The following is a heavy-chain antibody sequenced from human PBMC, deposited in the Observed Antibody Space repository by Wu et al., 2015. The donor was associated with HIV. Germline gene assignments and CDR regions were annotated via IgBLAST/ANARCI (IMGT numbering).Heavy chain of an antibody. CDR2: INPNSGGT. V-gene: IGHV1-2*02. Sequence: QVQLVQSGAEVKKPGASVKVSCKASGYTFTGYYMHWVRQAPGQGLEWMGWINPNSGGTNYAQKFQGRVTMTRDTSISTAYMELSRLRSDDTAVYYCARDGGEVGDSSWDPHYYYYGMDVWGQGTTVTVSS. CDR1: GYTFTGYY. CDR3: ARDGGEVGDSSWDPHYYYYGMDV. D-gene: IGHD6-13*01. J-gene: IGHJ6*02.